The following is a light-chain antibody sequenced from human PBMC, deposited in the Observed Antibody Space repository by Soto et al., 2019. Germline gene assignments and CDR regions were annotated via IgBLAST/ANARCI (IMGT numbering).Light chain of an antibody. CDR2: GTS. V-gene: IGKV3-15*01. CDR1: QSVYMN. CDR3: QQYNRWPLT. J-gene: IGKJ4*01. Sequence: IVMTQSPATLSVSPGERVTLSCRAAQSVYMNLAWYQQKPGQAPRLLVYGTSTRATGIPARFSGGGSGTEFTLTISSLQSEDLSVYFCQQYNRWPLTFGGGTKVDSK.